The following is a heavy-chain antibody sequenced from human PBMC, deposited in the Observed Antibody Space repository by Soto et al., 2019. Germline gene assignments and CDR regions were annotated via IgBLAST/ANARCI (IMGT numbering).Heavy chain of an antibody. CDR1: GYTFTSYG. V-gene: IGHV1-18*01. CDR2: ISAYNGNT. J-gene: IGHJ4*02. CDR3: ARGADRRRVELVGRADD. D-gene: IGHD1-26*01. Sequence: QVQLLQSGAAVKKPGASVKVSCKASGYTFTSYGISWVRQAPGQGPDWLGWISAYNGNTNYAHKRQGRVTMTTDTSTRTAYMELRSLRSDDTGVYYCARGADRRRVELVGRADDRGQGTLVTVSS.